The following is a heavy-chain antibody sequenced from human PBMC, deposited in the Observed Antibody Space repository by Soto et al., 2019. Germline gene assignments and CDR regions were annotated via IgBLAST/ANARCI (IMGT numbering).Heavy chain of an antibody. J-gene: IGHJ4*02. CDR1: GYTFSNNG. V-gene: IGHV1-18*01. CDR2: ISAYTGNT. D-gene: IGHD1-26*01. CDR3: ARKGGEWEPADY. Sequence: QVQLVQSGAEVKSPGASVKVSCKASGYTFSNNGINWVRQAPGQGLEWMGWISAYTGNTKYAQSFQGRVTMTTDTSTSTAYLELRTLRYADTAVYSCARKGGEWEPADYWGQGTLVTVSS.